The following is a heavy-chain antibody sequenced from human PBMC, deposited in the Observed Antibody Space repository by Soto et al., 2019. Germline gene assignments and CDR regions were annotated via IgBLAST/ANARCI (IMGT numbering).Heavy chain of an antibody. V-gene: IGHV3-30-3*01. CDR3: ARDIEDYYGSGSYPSGIDY. Sequence: QVQLVESGGGVVQPGRSLRLSCAASGFTFSSFAFHWVRQAPGKGLEWVAVKSYDGSNKYYADSVKGRFTISRDNSKNTLYLQMNSLRAEDTAVYYCARDIEDYYGSGSYPSGIDYWGQGTLVTVSS. J-gene: IGHJ4*02. CDR2: KSYDGSNK. D-gene: IGHD3-10*01. CDR1: GFTFSSFA.